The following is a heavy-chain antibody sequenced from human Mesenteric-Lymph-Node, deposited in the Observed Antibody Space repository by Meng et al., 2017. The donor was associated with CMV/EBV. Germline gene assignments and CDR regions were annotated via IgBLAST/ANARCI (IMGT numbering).Heavy chain of an antibody. CDR3: AKDPLSHYYDSSGYFDY. D-gene: IGHD3-22*01. CDR2: ISSSGSTI. Sequence: GESLKISCAASGFTFSSYEMNWVRQAPGKGLEWVSYISSSGSTIYYADSVKGRFTISRDNAKNSLYLQMNSLRAEDTAVYYCAKDPLSHYYDSSGYFDYWGQGTLVTVSS. J-gene: IGHJ4*02. CDR1: GFTFSSYE. V-gene: IGHV3-48*03.